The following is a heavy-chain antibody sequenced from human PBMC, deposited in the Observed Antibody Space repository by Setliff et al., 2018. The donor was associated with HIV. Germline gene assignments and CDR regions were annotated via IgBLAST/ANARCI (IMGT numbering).Heavy chain of an antibody. Sequence: GSLRLSCAASGFTVSSNYMSWVRQAPGKGLEWVSYISGSGSIIYYADSVKGRFTISRDNAEYSLHLQMNSLRAEDTAVYYCARARLRNYYYYMDGWAKGTTVTVSS. D-gene: IGHD5-12*01. CDR3: ARARLRNYYYYMDG. CDR1: GFTVSSNY. V-gene: IGHV3-48*03. CDR2: ISGSGSII. J-gene: IGHJ6*03.